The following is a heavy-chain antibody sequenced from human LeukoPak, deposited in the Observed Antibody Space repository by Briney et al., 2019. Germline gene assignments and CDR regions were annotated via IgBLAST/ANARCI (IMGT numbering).Heavy chain of an antibody. J-gene: IGHJ4*02. CDR2: ISSSSSYI. CDR1: GFTFSSYS. CDR3: ARTLTSDVVVPAAILGY. V-gene: IGHV3-21*01. D-gene: IGHD2-2*01. Sequence: GGSLRLSCAASGFTFSSYSMNWVRQAPGKGLEWVSSISSSSSYIYYADSVKGRFTISRDNAKNSLYLQMNSLRAEDTAVYYCARTLTSDVVVPAAILGYWGQGTLVTVSS.